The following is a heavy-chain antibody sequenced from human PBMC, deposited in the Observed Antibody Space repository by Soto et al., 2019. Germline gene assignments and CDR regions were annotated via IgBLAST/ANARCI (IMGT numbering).Heavy chain of an antibody. J-gene: IGHJ4*02. CDR2: IYYSGST. Sequence: PSETLSLTCTVSGGSISSSSYYWGWIRQPPGKGLEWIGSIYYSGSTYYNPSLKSRVTISVDTSKNQFSLKLSSVTAADTAVYYCARPERYCSGGSCLYYFDYWGQGTLVTVSS. CDR3: ARPERYCSGGSCLYYFDY. CDR1: GGSISSSSYY. D-gene: IGHD2-15*01. V-gene: IGHV4-39*01.